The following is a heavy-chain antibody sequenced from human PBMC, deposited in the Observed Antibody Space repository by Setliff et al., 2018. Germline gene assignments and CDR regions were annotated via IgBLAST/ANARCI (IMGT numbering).Heavy chain of an antibody. CDR3: ARDPHYDPTYSLPGHAFDF. CDR2: LFDGGSA. V-gene: IGHV4-34*11. CDR1: GGSFNVYF. Sequence: SETLSLTCAVYGGSFNVYFWSWIRQPPVKGLEWIGSLFDGGSAYYSPSLKSRASISLDASKNQFALKLTSATAADTAVYYCARDPHYDPTYSLPGHAFDFWGQGIMVTVSS. D-gene: IGHD3-22*01. J-gene: IGHJ3*01.